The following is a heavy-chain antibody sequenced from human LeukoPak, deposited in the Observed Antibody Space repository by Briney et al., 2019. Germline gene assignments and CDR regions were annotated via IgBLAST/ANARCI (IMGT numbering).Heavy chain of an antibody. D-gene: IGHD3-10*01. CDR1: GGSISSYY. CDR3: ARAYYYGSGSYNWFDP. CDR2: IYYSGST. Sequence: SETLSLTCTVSGGSISSYYWSWIRQPPGKGLEWIGYIYYSGSTNYNPSLKSRVTISVDTSKNQFSLKLSSVTAADTAVYYCARAYYYGSGSYNWFDPWGQGTLVTVSS. V-gene: IGHV4-59*08. J-gene: IGHJ5*02.